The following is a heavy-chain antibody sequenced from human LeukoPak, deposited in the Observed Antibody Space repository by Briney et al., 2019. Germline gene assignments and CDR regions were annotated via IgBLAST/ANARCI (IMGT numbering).Heavy chain of an antibody. CDR2: INHSGST. CDR1: GGSFSGYY. J-gene: IGHJ3*02. CDR3: ARSCHCSSTSLGAAFDI. D-gene: IGHD2-2*01. Sequence: SETLSLTCAVYGGSFSGYYWSWIRQPPGKGLEWIGEINHSGSTNYNPSLKSRVTISVDTSKNQFSLKLSSVTAADTAMYYCARSCHCSSTSLGAAFDIWGQGTMVTVSS. V-gene: IGHV4-34*01.